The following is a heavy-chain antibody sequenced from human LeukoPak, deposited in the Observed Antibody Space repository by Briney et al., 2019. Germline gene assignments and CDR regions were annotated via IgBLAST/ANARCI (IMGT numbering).Heavy chain of an antibody. CDR1: GFAFSSYS. Sequence: PGGSLRLSCAASGFAFSSYSFNWVRQAPGKGLEWISYISGTDMISYADSVKGRFTISRDNAKNSMYLQMTSLRDEDTGFYFCARDVDWAFDYWGQATLVTVSS. CDR2: ISGTDMI. CDR3: ARDVDWAFDY. J-gene: IGHJ4*02. V-gene: IGHV3-48*02. D-gene: IGHD3-9*01.